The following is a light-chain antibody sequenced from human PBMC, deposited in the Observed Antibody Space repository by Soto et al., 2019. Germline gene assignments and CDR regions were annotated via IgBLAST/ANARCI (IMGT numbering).Light chain of an antibody. CDR1: QSVSSNY. Sequence: EIVLTQSPATLSLSPGERATLSCGASQSVSSNYLAWYQQKPGLAPRLLIYDASSSATGIPDRFSGSGAGTYFTLTIARLEPEYCSVYYCHQYCSSLLTVRGGTKVEIK. J-gene: IGKJ4*01. CDR3: HQYCSSLLT. CDR2: DAS. V-gene: IGKV3D-20*01.